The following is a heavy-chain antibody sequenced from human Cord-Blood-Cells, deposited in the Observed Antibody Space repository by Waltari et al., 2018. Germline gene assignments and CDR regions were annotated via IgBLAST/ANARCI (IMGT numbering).Heavy chain of an antibody. J-gene: IGHJ4*02. D-gene: IGHD3-10*01. V-gene: IGHV3-9*01. CDR2: ISWNSGSI. CDR3: AKDPLHGSGSYVDY. CDR1: GFPFDDYA. Sequence: EVQLVESGGGLVQPDRSLILSCEASGFPFDDYATHWVRQAPGKGLEWVSAISWNSGSIGYADSVKGRFTISRDNAKNSLYLQMNRLRAEDTALYYCAKDPLHGSGSYVDYWGQGTLVTVSS.